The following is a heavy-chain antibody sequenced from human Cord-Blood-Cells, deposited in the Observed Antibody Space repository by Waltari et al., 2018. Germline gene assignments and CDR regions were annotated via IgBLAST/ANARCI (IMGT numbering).Heavy chain of an antibody. CDR2: INAGNGNT. J-gene: IGHJ4*02. CDR1: GYTFTSYT. Sequence: QVQLVQSGAEVKKPGASVKVSCQASGYTFTSYTMHWVRQAPGQRIEWMGWINAGNGNTKYSQKFQGRVTITRDTSASTAYMELSSLRSEDTAVYYCARGPRSSYYFDYWGQGTLVTVSS. CDR3: ARGPRSSYYFDY. V-gene: IGHV1-3*01.